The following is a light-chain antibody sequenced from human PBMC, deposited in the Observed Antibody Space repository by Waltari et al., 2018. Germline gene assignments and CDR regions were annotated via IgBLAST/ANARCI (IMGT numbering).Light chain of an antibody. Sequence: QSALTQPASVSGFPGPSIAISCTCTSTYVGGYNFVLLYRQHPGKTPQLLIFEVTKRPSGLSNRFSGSKAGNTSSLTISGLQAEDEADYYCASYVYTNTWVFGGGTKLTVL. J-gene: IGLJ3*02. CDR3: ASYVYTNTWV. V-gene: IGLV2-23*02. CDR2: EVT. CDR1: STYVGGYNF.